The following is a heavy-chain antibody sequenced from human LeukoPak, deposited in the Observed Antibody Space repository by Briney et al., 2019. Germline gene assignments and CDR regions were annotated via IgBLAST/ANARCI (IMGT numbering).Heavy chain of an antibody. CDR3: TKGKTVDTAMVGDY. D-gene: IGHD5-18*01. Sequence: GGSLRLSCAASGFTFSSYAMHWVRQAPGKGLEWGTVISYDGTNKYYADSVKGRFTISIDNSKNTLFLQMNSLRAEDTAIYYCTKGKTVDTAMVGDYWGQGTLVTVSS. J-gene: IGHJ4*02. CDR1: GFTFSSYA. CDR2: ISYDGTNK. V-gene: IGHV3-30*04.